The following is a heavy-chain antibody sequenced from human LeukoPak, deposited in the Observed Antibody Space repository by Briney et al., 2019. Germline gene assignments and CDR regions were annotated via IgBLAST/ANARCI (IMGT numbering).Heavy chain of an antibody. CDR3: ANVAATLFGFFDY. CDR2: TSNDGSDK. J-gene: IGHJ4*02. D-gene: IGHD3-10*02. CDR1: GFTFSSYG. Sequence: GGSLRLSCAASGFTFSSYGMHWVRQAPGKGLEWVAVTSNDGSDKFYADSVKGRFTISRDNSKNTLYLQMNSLRAEDTAVYYCANVAATLFGFFDYWGQGTLVTVSS. V-gene: IGHV3-30*18.